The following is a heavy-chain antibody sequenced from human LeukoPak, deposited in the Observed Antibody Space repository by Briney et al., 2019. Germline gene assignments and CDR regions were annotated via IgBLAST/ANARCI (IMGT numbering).Heavy chain of an antibody. Sequence: PSETLSLTCTVSGGSISSYYWSWIRQPPGKGLEWIGYVHYSGSTNYNPSLKSRVTISVDTSKNQFSLKLSSVTAADTAVYYCARDMDGYHDAFDIWGQGTMVTVSS. CDR1: GGSISSYY. CDR3: ARDMDGYHDAFDI. V-gene: IGHV4-59*12. D-gene: IGHD5-24*01. CDR2: VHYSGST. J-gene: IGHJ3*02.